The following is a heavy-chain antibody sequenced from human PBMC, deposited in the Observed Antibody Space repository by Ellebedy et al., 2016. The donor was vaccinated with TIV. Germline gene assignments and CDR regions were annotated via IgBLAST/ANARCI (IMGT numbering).Heavy chain of an antibody. CDR1: GYNFTNYD. D-gene: IGHD3-22*01. CDR3: ATRRRVEYYYDKSSYFAWHF. J-gene: IGHJ4*02. Sequence: ASVKVSXXASGYNFTNYDVNWVRLTTGQGLEWMGWMNPNSGNTGYAQKFQGRVTMTSNTSRTTAYMELSSLKSEDTAVYYCATRRRVEYYYDKSSYFAWHFWGQGTRVTVSS. V-gene: IGHV1-8*01. CDR2: MNPNSGNT.